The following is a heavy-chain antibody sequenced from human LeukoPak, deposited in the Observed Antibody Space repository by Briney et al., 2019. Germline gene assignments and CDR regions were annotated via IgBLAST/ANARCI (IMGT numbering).Heavy chain of an antibody. V-gene: IGHV4-59*08. CDR2: IYYSGST. CDR3: ARTYGGNFGYY. CDR1: GGSISSDY. D-gene: IGHD4-23*01. Sequence: SETLSLTCTVSGGSISSDYWSWIRQPPGKGLEWIGYIYYSGSTNYNPSLKSRVTISVDTSKNQFSLKLSSVTAADTAVYYCARTYGGNFGYYWGQGTLVTVSS. J-gene: IGHJ4*02.